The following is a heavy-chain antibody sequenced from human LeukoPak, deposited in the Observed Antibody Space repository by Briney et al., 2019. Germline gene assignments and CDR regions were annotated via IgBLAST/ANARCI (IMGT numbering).Heavy chain of an antibody. CDR3: AREGQQQLVLRGFDP. CDR2: IIPIFGTA. CDR1: GGTFSSYA. Sequence: SVKVSCKASGGTFSSYAISWVRQAPGQGLEWMGGIIPIFGTANYAQKFQGRVTITADESTSTAYMELSSLRSEDTAVYYCAREGQQQLVLRGFDPWGQGTLVTVSS. D-gene: IGHD6-13*01. V-gene: IGHV1-69*13. J-gene: IGHJ5*02.